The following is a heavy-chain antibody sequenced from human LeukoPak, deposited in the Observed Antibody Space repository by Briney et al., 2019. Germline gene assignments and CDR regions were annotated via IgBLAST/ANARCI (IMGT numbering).Heavy chain of an antibody. CDR2: IYYSGST. V-gene: IGHV4-39*01. J-gene: IGHJ4*02. CDR1: GGSIGSSSYY. CDR3: ARPGYSSSWYFDY. D-gene: IGHD6-13*01. Sequence: SETLSLTCTVSGGSIGSSSYYWGWIRQPPGKGLEWIGSIYYSGSTYYNPSLKSRVTISVDTSKSQFSLKLSSVTAADTAVYYCARPGYSSSWYFDYWGQGTLVTVSS.